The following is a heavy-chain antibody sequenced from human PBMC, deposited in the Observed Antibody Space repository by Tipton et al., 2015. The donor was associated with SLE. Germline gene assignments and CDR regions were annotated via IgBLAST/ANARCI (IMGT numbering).Heavy chain of an antibody. CDR1: GGSIDYYY. Sequence: TLSLTCTISGGSIDYYYWSWIRQSAGKGPECVGHMSDSGDTNHNPSLKSRVTISVDTSRSQISLRLNSVTAADTAIYYCVKGQEVAATNYYYYMDVWGKGTTVTVS. CDR2: MSDSGDT. V-gene: IGHV4-59*01. D-gene: IGHD6-19*01. J-gene: IGHJ6*03. CDR3: VKGQEVAATNYYYYMDV.